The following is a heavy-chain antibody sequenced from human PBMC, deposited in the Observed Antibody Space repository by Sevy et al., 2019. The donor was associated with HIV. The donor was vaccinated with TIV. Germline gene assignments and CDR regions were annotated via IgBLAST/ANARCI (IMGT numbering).Heavy chain of an antibody. V-gene: IGHV4-59*08. CDR2: IYYNGHI. CDR3: AGENAWGRGYS. J-gene: IGHJ4*02. Sequence: SETLSLTCTVSGGSITSLDWNWIRQPPGKGLEWIANIYYNGHINYNPPLKSRVTLSLDTSKNQFSLRLSSVTAADTVMYYCAGENAWGRGYSWGQGTLVTVSS. D-gene: IGHD1-26*01. CDR1: GGSITSLD.